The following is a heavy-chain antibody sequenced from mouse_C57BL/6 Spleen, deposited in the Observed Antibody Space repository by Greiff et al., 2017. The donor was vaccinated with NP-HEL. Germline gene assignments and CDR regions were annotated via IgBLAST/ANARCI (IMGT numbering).Heavy chain of an antibody. CDR3: ARVTTVVANFDY. Sequence: DVMLVESGGGLVKPGGSLKLSCAASGFTFSDYGMHWVRQAPEKGLEWVAYISSGSSTIYYADTVKGRFTISRDNAKNTRFLQMASLRSEDTAMYYCARVTTVVANFDYWGQGTTLTVSS. CDR1: GFTFSDYG. D-gene: IGHD1-1*01. CDR2: ISSGSSTI. J-gene: IGHJ2*01. V-gene: IGHV5-17*01.